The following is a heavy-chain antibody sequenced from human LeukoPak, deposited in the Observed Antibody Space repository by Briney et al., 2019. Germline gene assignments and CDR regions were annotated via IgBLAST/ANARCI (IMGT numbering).Heavy chain of an antibody. J-gene: IGHJ4*01. CDR2: IKEDGSVK. CDR3: ARDERVGYYIY. V-gene: IGHV3-7*01. CDR1: GFTYTDYW. Sequence: GGSLRLSCEVAGFTYTDYWMSWVRQAPGRGLEWVANIKEDGSVKQHADSVGGRFTISRNNAKSSLYLQMSSLEAEDSAVYYCARDERVGYYIYWGQGTLVTVSS. D-gene: IGHD3-22*01.